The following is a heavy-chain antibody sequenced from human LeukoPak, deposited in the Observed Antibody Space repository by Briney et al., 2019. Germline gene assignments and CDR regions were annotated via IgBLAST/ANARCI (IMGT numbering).Heavy chain of an antibody. CDR2: VYYSGSI. Sequence: PSETLSLTCSVSGDSITSGAYYWAWLRQPPGKGLEWIGSVYYSGSIKYNPSLKGRVSISRDMSKNQFSLNLNSVTAADTAMYYCAGNLSVPGPGWFDPWGQGTLVTVSS. D-gene: IGHD3-16*01. J-gene: IGHJ5*02. V-gene: IGHV4-39*07. CDR3: AGNLSVPGPGWFDP. CDR1: GDSITSGAYY.